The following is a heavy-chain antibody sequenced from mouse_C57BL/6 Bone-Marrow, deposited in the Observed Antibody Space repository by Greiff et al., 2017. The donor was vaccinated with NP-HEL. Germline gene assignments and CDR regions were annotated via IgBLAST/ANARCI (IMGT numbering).Heavy chain of an antibody. CDR1: GYTFTSYW. V-gene: IGHV1-64*01. CDR2: INPNSGST. CDR3: ARDYGSDAWFAF. Sequence: QVQLQQPGAELVKPGASVKLSCKASGYTFTSYWMHWVKQRPGQGLEWIGMINPNSGSTNYNEKFKSKATLTVDKSSSPAYMQLSSLTSEDSAVYYGARDYGSDAWFAFGDRGTVVTVSA. J-gene: IGHJ3*01. D-gene: IGHD2-1*01.